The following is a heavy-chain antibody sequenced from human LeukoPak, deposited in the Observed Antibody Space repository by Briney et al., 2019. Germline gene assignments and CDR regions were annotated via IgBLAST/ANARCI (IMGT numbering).Heavy chain of an antibody. D-gene: IGHD2-2*03. Sequence: GSLRLSCAASGFSFSDYYMTWIRQAPGKGLEWVSYISSSGSTIYYADSVKGRFTISRDNAKNSLYLQMNSLRAEDTAVYYCASGYCGSISCYASVYWGQGTLVTVSS. CDR3: ASGYCGSISCYASVY. V-gene: IGHV3-11*04. CDR2: ISSSGSTI. CDR1: GFSFSDYY. J-gene: IGHJ4*02.